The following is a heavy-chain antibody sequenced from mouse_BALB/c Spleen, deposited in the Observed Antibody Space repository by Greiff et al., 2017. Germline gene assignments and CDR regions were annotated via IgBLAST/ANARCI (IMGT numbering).Heavy chain of an antibody. D-gene: IGHD2-3*01. CDR3: AREIYDGYPYWYFDV. CDR2: ISYSGST. J-gene: IGHJ1*01. CDR1: GDSITSGY. Sequence: VQLKESGPSLVKPSQTLSLTCSVTGDSITSGYWNWIRKFPGNKLEYMGYISYSGSTYYNPSLKSRISITRDTSKNQYYLQLNSVTTEDTATYYCAREIYDGYPYWYFDVWGAGTTVTVSS. V-gene: IGHV3-8*02.